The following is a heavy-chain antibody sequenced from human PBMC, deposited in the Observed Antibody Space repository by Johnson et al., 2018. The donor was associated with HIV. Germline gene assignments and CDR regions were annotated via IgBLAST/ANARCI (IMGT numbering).Heavy chain of an antibody. CDR1: GFTFSRFA. Sequence: QVQLVESGGGLIQPGGSLRLSCAASGFTFSRFAMHWVRQAPGKGPEWVACVSYDGSSKSYAASVQGRFIISRDNSKNTLFLQMNSRRTEDTAVYYCARGLGEGLVIPGPDGYDIWGQGTMVTVSS. D-gene: IGHD6-19*01. CDR3: ARGLGEGLVIPGPDGYDI. V-gene: IGHV3-30-3*01. CDR2: VSYDGSSK. J-gene: IGHJ3*02.